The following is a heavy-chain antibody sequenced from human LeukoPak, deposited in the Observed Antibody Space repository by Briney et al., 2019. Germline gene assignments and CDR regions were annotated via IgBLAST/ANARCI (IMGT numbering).Heavy chain of an antibody. J-gene: IGHJ6*04. D-gene: IGHD2-15*01. V-gene: IGHV3-23*01. Sequence: GGSLRLSCAASGFTFSNYAMSWVRQAPGKGLEWVSGISGSGGSTDYADSVKGRFTISRDNFKNTLYLQMNSLRAEDTAVYYCAGYCSGGSCFRAHYYYYYGLDVWGKGTTVTVSS. CDR3: AGYCSGGSCFRAHYYYYYGLDV. CDR2: ISGSGGST. CDR1: GFTFSNYA.